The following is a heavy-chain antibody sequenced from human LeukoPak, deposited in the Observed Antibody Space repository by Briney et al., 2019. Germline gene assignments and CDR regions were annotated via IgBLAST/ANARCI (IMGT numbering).Heavy chain of an antibody. CDR2: IYYSGST. CDR1: GGSISSSGYY. J-gene: IGHJ4*02. V-gene: IGHV4-39*01. D-gene: IGHD3-22*01. CDR3: ARRNVNDSSGYVFAYYFDY. Sequence: NPSETLSLTCTVSGGSISSSGYYWGWIRQPPGKGLEWIGSIYYSGSTYYNPSLKSRVTISVDTSKNQFSLKLSSVTAADTAVYYCARRNVNDSSGYVFAYYFDYWGQGTLVTVSS.